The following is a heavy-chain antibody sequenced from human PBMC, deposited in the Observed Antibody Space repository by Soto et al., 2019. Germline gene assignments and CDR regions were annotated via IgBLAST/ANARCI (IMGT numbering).Heavy chain of an antibody. V-gene: IGHV1-18*01. Sequence: ASVKVSCKASGYTFTCYGISWVRQSPGQGLEWMGWISAYNGNTNYAQKLQGRVTMTTDTSTSTAYMELRSLRSDDTAVYYCARDVVPAAYYYYYYGMDVWGQGTTVTVSS. CDR3: ARDVVPAAYYYYYYGMDV. J-gene: IGHJ6*02. CDR2: ISAYNGNT. CDR1: GYTFTCYG. D-gene: IGHD2-2*01.